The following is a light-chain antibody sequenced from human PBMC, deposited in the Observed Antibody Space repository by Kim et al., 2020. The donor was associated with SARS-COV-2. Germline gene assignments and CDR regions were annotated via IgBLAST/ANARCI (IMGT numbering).Light chain of an antibody. Sequence: GQAVTISCTGTSRVVGGYNYVSWYKRHPGKAPKLIIYEVSKRPSGVPDRFSGSKSGNTASLTVSGLQAEDEADYYCSSYAGSNNLVFGGGTQLTVL. J-gene: IGLJ2*01. CDR2: EVS. V-gene: IGLV2-8*01. CDR1: SRVVGGYNY. CDR3: SSYAGSNNLV.